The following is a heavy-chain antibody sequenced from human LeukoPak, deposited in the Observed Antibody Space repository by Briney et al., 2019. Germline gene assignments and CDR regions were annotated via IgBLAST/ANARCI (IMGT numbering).Heavy chain of an antibody. J-gene: IGHJ4*02. D-gene: IGHD4-17*01. CDR2: INSDGSST. CDR3: ARDPTTGLNGDYG. CDR1: GFTFSGYW. Sequence: GGSLRLSCVASGFTFSGYWMYWVRQAPGKGLVWVSRINSDGSSTSYADSVKGRFTISRDNAKNTLYLQMHSLRAEDTAVYYCARDPTTGLNGDYGWGQGTLVTVSS. V-gene: IGHV3-74*01.